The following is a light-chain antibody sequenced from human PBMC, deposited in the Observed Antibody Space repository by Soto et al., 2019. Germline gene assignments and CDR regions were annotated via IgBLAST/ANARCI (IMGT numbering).Light chain of an antibody. CDR3: QQYDDSPGT. CDR1: QSVSSSY. Sequence: IVLTQSPGTLSLSPGERATLSCRASQSVSSSYLTWYQQKPGRAPRLLIYGASNRATAIPDRFSGSGSGTDFTLTISRLEPEDFAVYYCQQYDDSPGTFGQGTKVEIK. J-gene: IGKJ1*01. CDR2: GAS. V-gene: IGKV3-20*01.